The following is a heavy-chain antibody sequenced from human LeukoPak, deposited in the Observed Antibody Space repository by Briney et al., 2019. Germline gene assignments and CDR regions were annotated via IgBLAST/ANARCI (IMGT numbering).Heavy chain of an antibody. CDR2: IYYSGST. D-gene: IGHD2-2*02. CDR3: AREPGYCSSTSCYRSGGFDY. Sequence: SETLSLTCTVPGGSISSGGYYWSWIRQHPGKGLEWIGYIYYSGSTYYNPSLKSRVTISVDTSKNQFSLKLSSVTAADTAVYYCAREPGYCSSTSCYRSGGFDYWGQGTLVTVSS. CDR1: GGSISSGGYY. J-gene: IGHJ4*02. V-gene: IGHV4-31*03.